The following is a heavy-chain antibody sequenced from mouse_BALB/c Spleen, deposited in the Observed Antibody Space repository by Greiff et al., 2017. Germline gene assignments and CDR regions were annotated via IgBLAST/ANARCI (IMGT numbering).Heavy chain of an antibody. CDR3: VRGEEKDAMDY. J-gene: IGHJ4*01. CDR1: GYSFTGYN. V-gene: IGHV1-39*01. Sequence: VHVKQSGPELEKPGASVKISCKASGYSFTGYNMNWVKQSNGKSLEWIGNIDPYYGGTSYNQKFKGKATLTVDKSSSTAYLQLKSLTSEDSAVYYCVRGEEKDAMDYWGQGTSVTVAS. CDR2: IDPYYGGT.